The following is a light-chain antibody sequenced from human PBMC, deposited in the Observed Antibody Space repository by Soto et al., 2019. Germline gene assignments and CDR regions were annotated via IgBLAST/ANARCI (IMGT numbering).Light chain of an antibody. CDR1: QSFRGL. Sequence: SGLSQSPATLSLSPGERATLSCRASQSFRGLLAWYQQKPGQAPRLLIYDAYNRATGIPPRFSGSGSGTDFTLTISSLQPDDFATYFCHSRAFGQGTRLEIK. CDR2: DAY. V-gene: IGKV3-11*01. CDR3: HSRA. J-gene: IGKJ5*01.